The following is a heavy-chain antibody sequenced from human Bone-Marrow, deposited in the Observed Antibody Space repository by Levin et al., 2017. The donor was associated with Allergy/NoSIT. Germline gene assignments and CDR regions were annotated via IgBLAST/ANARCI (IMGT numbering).Heavy chain of an antibody. D-gene: IGHD6-6*01. V-gene: IGHV3-33*01. CDR2: IWYDGSNK. CDR3: ARDHAGPEYSSSSISPCHYYGMDG. Sequence: GGSLRLSCAASGFTFSSYGMHWVRQAPGKGLEWVAVIWYDGSNKYYADSVKGRFTISRDNSKNTLYLQMNSLRAEDTAVYYCARDHAGPEYSSSSISPCHYYGMDGWGQGTTVTVAS. CDR1: GFTFSSYG. J-gene: IGHJ6*02.